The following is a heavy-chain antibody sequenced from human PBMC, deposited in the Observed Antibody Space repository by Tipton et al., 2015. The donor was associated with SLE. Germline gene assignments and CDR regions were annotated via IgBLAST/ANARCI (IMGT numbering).Heavy chain of an antibody. CDR3: VRRDYYMDV. CDR2: ITSSSGHI. J-gene: IGHJ6*03. CDR1: GFTFSDWS. Sequence: SLRLSCAASGFTFSDWSMNWVRQAPGKGLEWVSSITSSSGHIYYSDSVKGRFTISRDNAQNSLFLQMGSLRAEDTAVYFCVRRDYYMDVWGKGTTVTVSS. V-gene: IGHV3-21*06.